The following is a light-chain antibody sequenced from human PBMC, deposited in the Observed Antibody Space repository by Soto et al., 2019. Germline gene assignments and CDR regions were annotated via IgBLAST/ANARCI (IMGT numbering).Light chain of an antibody. V-gene: IGKV3-15*01. CDR1: ESLFGF. Sequence: DIVLTQSPATLSVSPGDTVTLSCRASESLFGFLAWYQQKPDQAPRLLVYGVSTRATGIPARFSGGGSATDFTLTISSLQSEDSAFYFCQSYNDWPFASGLGTRLEI. CDR3: QSYNDWPFA. J-gene: IGKJ2*01. CDR2: GVS.